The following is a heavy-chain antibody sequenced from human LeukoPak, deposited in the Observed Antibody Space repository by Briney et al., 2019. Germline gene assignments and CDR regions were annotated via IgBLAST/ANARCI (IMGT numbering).Heavy chain of an antibody. CDR1: GYILTNYW. V-gene: IGHV5-51*01. CDR2: IYPRDSDT. Sequence: GESPKISCKASGYILTNYWIGWVRQMPGKGLEWMGIIYPRDSDTRYSPSFQGQVTVSADKSISTAYLQWNTLEASDTATYYCARQQYSGYDFDFWGQGTLVTVSS. D-gene: IGHD5-12*01. CDR3: ARQQYSGYDFDF. J-gene: IGHJ4*02.